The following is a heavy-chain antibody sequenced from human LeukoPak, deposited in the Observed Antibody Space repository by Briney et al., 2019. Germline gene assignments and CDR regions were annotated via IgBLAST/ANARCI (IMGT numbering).Heavy chain of an antibody. CDR1: GYTFTGYY. Sequence: ASVKVSCKASGYTFTGYYMHWVRQAPGQGLEWMGWINPNSGGTNYAQKLQGRVTMTTDASTSTAYMELRSLRSDDTAVYYCANVPPYYYDSRGYFDYWGQGTLVTVSS. CDR2: INPNSGGT. D-gene: IGHD3-22*01. CDR3: ANVPPYYYDSRGYFDY. J-gene: IGHJ4*02. V-gene: IGHV1-2*02.